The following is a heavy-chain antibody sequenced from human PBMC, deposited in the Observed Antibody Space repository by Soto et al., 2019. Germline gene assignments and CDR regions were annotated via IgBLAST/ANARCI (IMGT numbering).Heavy chain of an antibody. J-gene: IGHJ6*02. CDR3: ARDLITGTNYGMDV. Sequence: QVQLQQWGAGLLKPSETLSLTCAVYGGSFSGYYWSWIRQPPGKGLEWIGEINHSGSTNYNPSLKSRVTISVDTSKSQFSLKLSSVTAADTAVYYCARDLITGTNYGMDVWGQGTTVTVSS. CDR2: INHSGST. CDR1: GGSFSGYY. D-gene: IGHD1-7*01. V-gene: IGHV4-34*01.